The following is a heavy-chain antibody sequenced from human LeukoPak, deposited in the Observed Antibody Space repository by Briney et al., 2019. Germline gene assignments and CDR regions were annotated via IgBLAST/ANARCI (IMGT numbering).Heavy chain of an antibody. V-gene: IGHV4-34*01. CDR3: ARDNGDPSYYYYYYMDV. D-gene: IGHD4-17*01. CDR1: GGSFSGYY. J-gene: IGHJ6*03. Sequence: SETLSLTCAVYGGSFSGYYWSWIRQPPGKGLEWIGEINHSGSTNYNPSLKSRVTISVDTSKNQFSLKLSSVTAADTAVYYCARDNGDPSYYYYYYMDVWGKGTTVTVSS. CDR2: INHSGST.